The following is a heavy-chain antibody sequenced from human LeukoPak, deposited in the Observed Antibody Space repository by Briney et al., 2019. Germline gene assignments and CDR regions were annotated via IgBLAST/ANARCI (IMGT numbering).Heavy chain of an antibody. D-gene: IGHD2-15*01. Sequence: GGSLRLSCAASGFTFNTYAMSWVRQAPGKGLEWVSTINSAGDTTYYADSVKGRFTISRDNSKNTLFLQMSGLRVEDTAIYYCAKIGSVVVPAAVGGHYWGQGTLVTVSS. J-gene: IGHJ4*02. V-gene: IGHV3-23*01. CDR3: AKIGSVVVPAAVGGHY. CDR2: INSAGDTT. CDR1: GFTFNTYA.